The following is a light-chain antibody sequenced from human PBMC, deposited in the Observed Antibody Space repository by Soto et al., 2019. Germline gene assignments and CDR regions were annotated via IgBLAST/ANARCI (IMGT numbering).Light chain of an antibody. CDR1: SYNIGNNY. V-gene: IGLV1-51*02. Sequence: QSVLTQPPSVSAAPGQKVTISCSGSSYNIGNNYVSWYQQLPGTAPKLLIYENNKRPSGIPDRFSGSKSGTSATLGITGLQTGDEADYYCGTWDSSLSAVAYVFGTGTKVTVL. CDR2: ENN. J-gene: IGLJ1*01. CDR3: GTWDSSLSAVAYV.